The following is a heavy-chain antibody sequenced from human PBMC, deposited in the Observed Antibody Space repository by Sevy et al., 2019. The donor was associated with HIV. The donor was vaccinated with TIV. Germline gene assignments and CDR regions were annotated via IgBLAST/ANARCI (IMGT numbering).Heavy chain of an antibody. Sequence: SETLSLTCTVSGGSISSYYWSWIRQPPGKGLEWIGYIYYSGSTNYNPSLKSRVTISVDTSKNQFSLKLSSVTAADTAVYYCARHPKGEGATTGNWFDPWGQRTLVTVSS. D-gene: IGHD1-26*01. CDR3: ARHPKGEGATTGNWFDP. CDR2: IYYSGST. V-gene: IGHV4-59*08. CDR1: GGSISSYY. J-gene: IGHJ5*02.